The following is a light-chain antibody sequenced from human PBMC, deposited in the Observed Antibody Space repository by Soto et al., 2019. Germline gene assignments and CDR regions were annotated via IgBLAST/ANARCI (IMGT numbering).Light chain of an antibody. CDR1: QNIVNW. V-gene: IGKV1-5*01. CDR3: QQYNTYSAT. J-gene: IGKJ5*01. CDR2: GAS. Sequence: DIQMTQSPSTLSPSVGDRVTITCLASQNIVNWLAWYQQKPGKAPKILIYGASTLERGVPSRFSGSGSGTEFTLTITNLQPDDSATYYCQQYNTYSATFGQGTRLEIK.